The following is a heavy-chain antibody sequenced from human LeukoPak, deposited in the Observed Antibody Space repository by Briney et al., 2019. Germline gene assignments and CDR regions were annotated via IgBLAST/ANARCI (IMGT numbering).Heavy chain of an antibody. CDR3: ARDLPHPIVATTYYFDY. CDR2: ISAYNGNT. D-gene: IGHD5-12*01. V-gene: IGHV1-18*01. CDR1: VYTFTSYG. J-gene: IGHJ4*02. Sequence: ASVKVSCKASVYTFTSYGISWVRQAPGQGLEWMGWISAYNGNTNYAQKLQGRVTMTTDTSTSTAYMELRSLRSDDTAVYYCARDLPHPIVATTYYFDYWGQGTLVTVSS.